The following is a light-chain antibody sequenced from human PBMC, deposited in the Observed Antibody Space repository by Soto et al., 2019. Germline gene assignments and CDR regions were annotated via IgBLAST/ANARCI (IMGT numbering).Light chain of an antibody. Sequence: EIVLTQSPGTLSLSPGERATASCRASRSVSSSYLAWYQQKPGQAPRLLIYGASSRATGIPDRFSGSGSGTDFTLTTSRLEPEDFAVYYCQQYGSSPLTFGGGTKV. CDR2: GAS. CDR1: RSVSSSY. CDR3: QQYGSSPLT. V-gene: IGKV3-20*01. J-gene: IGKJ4*01.